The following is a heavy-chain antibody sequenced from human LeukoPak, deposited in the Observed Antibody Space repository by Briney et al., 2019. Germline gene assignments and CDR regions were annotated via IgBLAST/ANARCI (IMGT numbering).Heavy chain of an antibody. J-gene: IGHJ4*02. CDR3: ARGHYYDSSGYLYYFDY. D-gene: IGHD3-22*01. Sequence: SETLSLTCAVYGGSFSGYYWSWIRQPPGKGLEWIGEINHSGSTNYNPSLKSRVTISVDTSKNQFSLKLSSVTAADTAVYYCARGHYYDSSGYLYYFDYWGQGTLVTVSS. CDR1: GGSFSGYY. CDR2: INHSGST. V-gene: IGHV4-34*01.